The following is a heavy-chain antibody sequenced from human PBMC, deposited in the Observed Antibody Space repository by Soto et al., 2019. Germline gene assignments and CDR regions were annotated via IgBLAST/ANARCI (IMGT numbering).Heavy chain of an antibody. CDR3: AKDPHCISTSCYDVGDDP. Sequence: QVQLVESGGGVVQPGRSLRLSCAASGFTFSSYGMHWVRQAPGKGLEWVAVISYDGSNKYYADSVKGRFTISRDNSKNTLYLQMNSLRAEDTAVYYCAKDPHCISTSCYDVGDDPWGQGTLVTVSS. D-gene: IGHD2-2*01. V-gene: IGHV3-30*18. CDR2: ISYDGSNK. J-gene: IGHJ5*02. CDR1: GFTFSSYG.